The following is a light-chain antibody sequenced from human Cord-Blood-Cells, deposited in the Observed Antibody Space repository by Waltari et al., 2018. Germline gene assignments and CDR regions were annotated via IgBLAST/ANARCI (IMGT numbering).Light chain of an antibody. Sequence: QSALTQPASVSGSPGPSITISCTVTSSDVGGYNSVSWYQQHPGKAPKLMMYEVSNRPSGVSNRFSGSKSGNTASLIISGLQAEDEADYYCSSYTSSSTVVFGGGTKLTVL. CDR3: SSYTSSSTVV. CDR2: EVS. CDR1: SSDVGGYNS. J-gene: IGLJ2*01. V-gene: IGLV2-14*01.